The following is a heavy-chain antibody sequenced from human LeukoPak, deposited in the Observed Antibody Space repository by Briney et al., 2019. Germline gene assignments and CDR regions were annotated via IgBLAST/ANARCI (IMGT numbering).Heavy chain of an antibody. J-gene: IGHJ6*03. Sequence: KPSETLSLTCTVSGGSISSYYWSWIRQPPGKGLEWIGYIYYSGSTNYNPSLKSRVTISVDTPNNQFSLKLSSVTAADTAVYYCARSAGSYDFYYYMDVWGKGTTVTVSS. D-gene: IGHD3-10*01. V-gene: IGHV4-59*01. CDR1: GGSISSYY. CDR3: ARSAGSYDFYYYMDV. CDR2: IYYSGST.